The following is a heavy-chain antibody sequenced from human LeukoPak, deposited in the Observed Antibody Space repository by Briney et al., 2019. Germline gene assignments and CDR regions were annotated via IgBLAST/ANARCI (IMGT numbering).Heavy chain of an antibody. CDR2: IYDSGST. J-gene: IGHJ6*02. V-gene: IGHV4-59*01. Sequence: PSETLSLTCTVSGGSISSYYWSWIRQPPGKGLEWIGYIYDSGSTNYNPSLKSRVTISVDTSKNQFSLKLSSVTAADTAVYYCARGGSGYDSFYYYGTDVWGQGTTVTVSS. D-gene: IGHD5-12*01. CDR1: GGSISSYY. CDR3: ARGGSGYDSFYYYGTDV.